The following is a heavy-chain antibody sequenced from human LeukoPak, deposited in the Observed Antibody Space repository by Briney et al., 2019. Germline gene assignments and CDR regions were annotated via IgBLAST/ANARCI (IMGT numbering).Heavy chain of an antibody. CDR1: GFTFSIYS. CDR2: ISSSSSYI. V-gene: IGHV3-21*01. Sequence: GGSLRLSCAASGFTFSIYSMNWVRQAPGKGLEWVSSISSSSSYIYYADSVKGRFTISRDNAKNSLYLQMNSLRAEDTAVYYCAREEEITMVRGVINTFDYWGQGTLVTVSS. CDR3: AREEEITMVRGVINTFDY. D-gene: IGHD3-10*01. J-gene: IGHJ4*02.